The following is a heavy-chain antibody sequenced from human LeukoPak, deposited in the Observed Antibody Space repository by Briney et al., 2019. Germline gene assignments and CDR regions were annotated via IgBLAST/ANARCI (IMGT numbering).Heavy chain of an antibody. V-gene: IGHV5-51*01. J-gene: IGHJ5*02. CDR3: ARCHYYDSSGYYPNWFDP. Sequence: GESLRISCEGSGYSFTSYWIGWVRQMPGKGLEWMGIIYPGDSDTRYSPSFQGQVTISADKSISTAYLQWSNLKASDTAMYYCARCHYYDSSGYYPNWFDPWGQGTLVTVSS. CDR1: GYSFTSYW. D-gene: IGHD3-22*01. CDR2: IYPGDSDT.